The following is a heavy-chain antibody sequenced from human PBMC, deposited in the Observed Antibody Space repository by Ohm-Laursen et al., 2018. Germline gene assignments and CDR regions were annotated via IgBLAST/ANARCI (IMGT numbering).Heavy chain of an antibody. CDR2: INPNSGGT. J-gene: IGHJ2*01. D-gene: IGHD6-13*01. CDR1: EYTFTGYY. CDR3: SAAAGTWYFDL. V-gene: IGHV1-2*02. Sequence: ASVKVSCKASEYTFTGYYMHWVRQAPGQGLEWIGWINPNSGGTNYAQKFQGRVTMTRDTSISTAYMELSRLRSDDTAVYYCSAAAGTWYFDLWGRGTLVTVSS.